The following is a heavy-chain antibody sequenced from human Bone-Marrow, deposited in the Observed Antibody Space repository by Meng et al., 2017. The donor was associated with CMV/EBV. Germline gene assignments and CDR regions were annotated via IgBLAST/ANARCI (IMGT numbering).Heavy chain of an antibody. D-gene: IGHD3-10*01. V-gene: IGHV3-21*01. J-gene: IGHJ5*02. Sequence: GESLKISCAASGFTFSSYSMNWVRQAPGKGLEWVSSISSSSSYIYYADSAKGRFTISRDNAKNSLYLQMNSLRAEDTAVYYCARDGELLWFGENPTGFDPCGQGTLVTASS. CDR1: GFTFSSYS. CDR2: ISSSSSYI. CDR3: ARDGELLWFGENPTGFDP.